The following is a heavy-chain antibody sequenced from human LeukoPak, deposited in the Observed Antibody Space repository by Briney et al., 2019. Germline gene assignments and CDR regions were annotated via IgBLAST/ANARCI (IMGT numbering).Heavy chain of an antibody. CDR2: IWYDGSQE. CDR1: GFTFSTYG. D-gene: IGHD3-10*01. J-gene: IGHJ3*01. V-gene: IGHV3-33*01. CDR3: AREFFYGSDSNAFDV. Sequence: PGGSLRLSCAASGFTFSTYGMHWVRHTPGKGLEWVALIWYDGSQEYYADSVKGRFTISRDNSENTVYLQINSLRAEDTAIYFCAREFFYGSDSNAFDVWGQGTLVTVSS.